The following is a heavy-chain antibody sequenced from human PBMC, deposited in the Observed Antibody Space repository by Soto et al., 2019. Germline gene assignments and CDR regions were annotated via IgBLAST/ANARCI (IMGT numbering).Heavy chain of an antibody. Sequence: QVQLVQSGAEVKKPGSSVKVSCKASGGTFSSYTISWVRQAPGQGLEWMGRIIPILGIANYAQKFQGRVTITADKSTSTAYMELSSLRSEDTAVYYCARGPPPYCGGDCYPFDYWGQGTLVTVSS. CDR2: IIPILGIA. J-gene: IGHJ4*02. V-gene: IGHV1-69*02. CDR1: GGTFSSYT. CDR3: ARGPPPYCGGDCYPFDY. D-gene: IGHD2-21*02.